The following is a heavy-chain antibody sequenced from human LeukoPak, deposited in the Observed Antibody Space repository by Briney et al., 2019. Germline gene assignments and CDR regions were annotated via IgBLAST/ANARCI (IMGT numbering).Heavy chain of an antibody. V-gene: IGHV1-8*01. CDR3: ARGRHNNC. CDR2: MSPNSGNT. D-gene: IGHD1-1*01. Sequence: GASVNVSCKASGHTFTSYDTSWARQARGQGLEWMGWMSPNSGNTVYAQKFQGRVIMTRNTSISTAYMELSSLRSEDTAVYYCARGRHNNCWGQGTMVTVSS. J-gene: IGHJ3*01. CDR1: GHTFTSYD.